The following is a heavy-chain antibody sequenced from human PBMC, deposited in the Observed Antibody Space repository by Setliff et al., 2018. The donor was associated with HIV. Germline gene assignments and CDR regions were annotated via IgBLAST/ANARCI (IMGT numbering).Heavy chain of an antibody. V-gene: IGHV1-2*02. CDR3: ARQLSNSFDY. CDR1: GYTFTDYF. D-gene: IGHD1-1*01. CDR2: ISPDNANT. J-gene: IGHJ4*02. Sequence: RASVKVSCKSSGYTFTDYFMHWVRQAPGQGLEWMGWISPDNANTRISQRFRGSVTMTRDRSINTAYMEFSGLTSDDTAVYYCARQLSNSFDYWGQGTQVTVSS.